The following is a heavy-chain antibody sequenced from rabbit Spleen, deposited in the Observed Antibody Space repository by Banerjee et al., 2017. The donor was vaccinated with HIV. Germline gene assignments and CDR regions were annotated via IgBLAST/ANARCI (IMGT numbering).Heavy chain of an antibody. CDR3: ARDLTSVVGWNFNL. Sequence: QEQLVESGGGLVRPEGSLKLSCKASGFSFSNKAVMCWVRQAPGKGLQWIACINTYTGKPVYATWAKGRFTISRTSSTTVTLQMTSLTAADTATYFCARDLTSVVGWNFNLWGQGTLVTVS. J-gene: IGHJ4*01. V-gene: IGHV1S45*01. CDR1: GFSFSNKAV. D-gene: IGHD1-1*01. CDR2: INTYTGKP.